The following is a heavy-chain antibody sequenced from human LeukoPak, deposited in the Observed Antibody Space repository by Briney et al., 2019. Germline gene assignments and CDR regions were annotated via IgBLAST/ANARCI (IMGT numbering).Heavy chain of an antibody. Sequence: SETLSLTCTVSGGSISSSSYYWGWIRQPPGKGLEWIGSIYYSGSTYYNPSLKSRVTISVDTSKNQFSLKLSSVTAADTAVYYCARGSGSYKHAFDIWGQGTLVTVSS. D-gene: IGHD3-10*01. V-gene: IGHV4-39*07. CDR1: GGSISSSSYY. J-gene: IGHJ4*02. CDR2: IYYSGST. CDR3: ARGSGSYKHAFDI.